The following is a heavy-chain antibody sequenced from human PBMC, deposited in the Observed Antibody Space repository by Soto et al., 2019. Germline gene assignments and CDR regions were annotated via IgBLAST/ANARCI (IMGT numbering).Heavy chain of an antibody. CDR1: GFTFNNGW. V-gene: IGHV3-15*01. CDR2: IKSRIAGGTT. Sequence: EVQLVESGGGLVKPGGSLRLSCAASGFTFNNGWMSWVRQAPGKGLEWVGRIKSRIAGGTTDSSAPVQGRFSISRDDSTATLYLQMNSLKTEDTAAYYYTTDCTQTFCDGGPCYPVQPKIHDSWGQGTPVTVSS. CDR3: TTDCTQTFCDGGPCYPVQPKIHDS. D-gene: IGHD2-15*01. J-gene: IGHJ4*02.